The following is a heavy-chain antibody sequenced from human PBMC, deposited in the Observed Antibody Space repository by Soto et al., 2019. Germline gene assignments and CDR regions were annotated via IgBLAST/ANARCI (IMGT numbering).Heavy chain of an antibody. V-gene: IGHV4-59*01. CDR3: ARGTWIWGSYRYTSPGFDY. J-gene: IGHJ4*02. CDR2: IYYSGST. D-gene: IGHD3-16*02. CDR1: GGSISSYY. Sequence: QVQLQESGPGLVKPSETLSLTCTVSGGSISSYYWSWIRQPPGKGLEWIGYIYYSGSTNYNPSLKSRVTISVDTSKNQFSLKLSSVTAADTAVYYCARGTWIWGSYRYTSPGFDYWGQGTLVTVSS.